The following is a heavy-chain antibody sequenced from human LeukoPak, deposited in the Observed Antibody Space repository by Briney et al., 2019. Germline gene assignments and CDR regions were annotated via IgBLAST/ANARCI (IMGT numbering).Heavy chain of an antibody. D-gene: IGHD4-17*01. CDR3: ARTYGDLYFVY. V-gene: IGHV4-4*07. Sequence: SETLSLTCTVSGGSIITYYWSWIRQPAGKGLEWIGRIYSSGRTNYHPSLESRVTMSVDTSKNQFSLNLTSVTAADTAVYYCARTYGDLYFVYWGQGTLVTVSS. J-gene: IGHJ4*02. CDR1: GGSIITYY. CDR2: IYSSGRT.